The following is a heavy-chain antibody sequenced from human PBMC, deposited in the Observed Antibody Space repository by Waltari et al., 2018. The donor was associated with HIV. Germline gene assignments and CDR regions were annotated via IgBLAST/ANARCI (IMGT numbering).Heavy chain of an antibody. CDR3: AKDNAPGSIDY. Sequence: EAQLVESGGGLIRPGRSLRISCAASGFTLNNNVMHWVRQIPGKGLEWVSGITGNSGRVDYADSVKGRFTVSRDNAKNSLYLQMDSLKTEDTALYYCAKDNAPGSIDYWGQGTLVTVSS. CDR2: ITGNSGRV. CDR1: GFTLNNNV. D-gene: IGHD1-1*01. V-gene: IGHV3-9*01. J-gene: IGHJ4*02.